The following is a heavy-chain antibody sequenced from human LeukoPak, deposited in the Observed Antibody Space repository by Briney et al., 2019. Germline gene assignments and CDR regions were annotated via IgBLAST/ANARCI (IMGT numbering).Heavy chain of an antibody. CDR3: ARVRYSGSYYAHDAFDI. V-gene: IGHV4-39*07. CDR2: MYYSGST. Sequence: SETLSLTCSVPGGSISSSSYYWGWLRQPPGKGLEWLGGMYYSGSTYYNPSLKSRVTISVDTSKNQFSLKLRSVTAADTAVYYCARVRYSGSYYAHDAFDIWGQGTMVTVSS. CDR1: GGSISSSSYY. J-gene: IGHJ3*02. D-gene: IGHD1-26*01.